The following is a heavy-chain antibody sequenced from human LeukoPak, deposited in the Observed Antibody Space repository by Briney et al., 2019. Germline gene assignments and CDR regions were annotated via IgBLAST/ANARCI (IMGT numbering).Heavy chain of an antibody. CDR1: GGTFSSYA. V-gene: IGHV1-69*04. CDR3: ARVPYGSGNKNS. D-gene: IGHD3-10*01. J-gene: IGHJ4*02. Sequence: ASVKVSCKASGGTFSSYAISWVRQAPGQGLEWMGRIIPILGIANYAQKFQGRVTITADKSTSTAYMELSSLRSEDTAVYYCARVPYGSGNKNSWGQGTLVTVSS. CDR2: IIPILGIA.